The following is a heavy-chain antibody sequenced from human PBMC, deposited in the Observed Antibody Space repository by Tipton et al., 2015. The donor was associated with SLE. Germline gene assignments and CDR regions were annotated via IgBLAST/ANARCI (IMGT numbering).Heavy chain of an antibody. CDR2: IYTSGST. CDR1: GGSISSGSYY. V-gene: IGHV4-61*02. J-gene: IGHJ4*02. D-gene: IGHD2-2*01. Sequence: TLSLTCSVSGGSISSGSYYWSWIRQPAGKGLEWIGRIYTSGSTNYNPSLKSRVTISVDTSKNQFSLKLTSATAADTAVYYCARGFRSITCLDYWGQGTLVTVSS. CDR3: ARGFRSITCLDY.